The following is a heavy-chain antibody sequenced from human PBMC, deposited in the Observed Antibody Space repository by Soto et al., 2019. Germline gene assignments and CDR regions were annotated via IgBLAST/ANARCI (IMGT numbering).Heavy chain of an antibody. J-gene: IGHJ4*02. CDR3: AKGSRGYYGSSTYYYFDC. CDR2: IKDSGDST. D-gene: IGHD3-22*01. V-gene: IGHV3-23*01. Sequence: EVQLLESGGGLVQPGGSLRLSCAASGFTFGSYAMSWVRQAPGKGLEWVSGIKDSGDSTYHADSVKGRFTISRDNSKNTLLLQLNTLRAEDTAVYYCAKGSRGYYGSSTYYYFDCWGQGTLVTVSS. CDR1: GFTFGSYA.